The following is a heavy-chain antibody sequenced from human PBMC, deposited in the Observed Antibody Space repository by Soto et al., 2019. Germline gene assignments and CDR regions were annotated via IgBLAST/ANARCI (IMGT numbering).Heavy chain of an antibody. CDR3: ARIVKYSSSFWFDP. CDR2: IIPIFGTA. J-gene: IGHJ5*02. CDR1: GGTFSSYA. V-gene: IGHV1-69*01. Sequence: QVQLVQSGAEVKKPGSSVKVSCKASGGTFSSYAISWVRQAPGQGLEWMGGIIPIFGTANYEQKFQGRVTITADESTSTANMELSSLRSEDTAVYYCARIVKYSSSFWFDPWGQGTLVTVSS. D-gene: IGHD6-6*01.